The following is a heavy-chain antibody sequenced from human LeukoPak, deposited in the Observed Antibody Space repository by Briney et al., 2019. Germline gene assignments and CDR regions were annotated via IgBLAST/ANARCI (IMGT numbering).Heavy chain of an antibody. J-gene: IGHJ4*02. Sequence: PGGSLRLSCAASGFVFSDYGMHWVRQAPGKGLEWLAFIRYDGSNKYYADSVKGRFTISRDNAKNSLYLQMNSLRAEDTALYYCARSAGSGSYYGTVDYWGQGTLVTVSS. CDR2: IRYDGSNK. D-gene: IGHD3-10*01. CDR3: ARSAGSGSYYGTVDY. CDR1: GFVFSDYG. V-gene: IGHV3-30*02.